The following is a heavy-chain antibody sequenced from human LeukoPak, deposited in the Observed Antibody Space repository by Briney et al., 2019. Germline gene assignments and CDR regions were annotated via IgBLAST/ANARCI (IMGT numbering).Heavy chain of an antibody. J-gene: IGHJ4*02. V-gene: IGHV3-23*01. CDR1: GFTFSSYG. CDR3: AKDLITRVRGAPNFLDY. D-gene: IGHD3-10*01. Sequence: GGTPTLSCAASGFTFSSYGMSWVRQAPGKGLEWVSAISGSGGSTYYADSVKGRFTISRDNSKDTLYLQMNSLRAEDTAVYYCAKDLITRVRGAPNFLDYWAQGTLVSVS. CDR2: ISGSGGST.